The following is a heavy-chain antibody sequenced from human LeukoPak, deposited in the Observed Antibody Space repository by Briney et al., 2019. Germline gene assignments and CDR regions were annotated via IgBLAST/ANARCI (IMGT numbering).Heavy chain of an antibody. Sequence: ASVKVSCKASGYTFTSYGISWVRQAPGQGLEWMGWISAYNGNTNYAQKLQGRVTMTTDTSTSTAYMELRSLRSDDTAVYYCARDHPMVRGLYAFDIWGQGTMVTVSS. CDR2: ISAYNGNT. D-gene: IGHD3-10*01. J-gene: IGHJ3*02. V-gene: IGHV1-18*01. CDR1: GYTFTSYG. CDR3: ARDHPMVRGLYAFDI.